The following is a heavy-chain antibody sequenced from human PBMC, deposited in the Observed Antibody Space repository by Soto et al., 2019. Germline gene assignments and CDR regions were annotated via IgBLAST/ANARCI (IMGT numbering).Heavy chain of an antibody. J-gene: IGHJ5*02. CDR2: INHSGST. D-gene: IGHD3-9*01. V-gene: IGHV4-34*01. CDR3: ARGTPTYYDILTGPNWFDT. Sequence: SETLSLTCAVYGGSFSGYYWSWIRQPPGKGLEWIGEINHSGSTNYNPSLKSRVTISVDTSKNQFSLKLSSVTAADTAVYYCARGTPTYYDILTGPNWFDTWGQGTLVNVS. CDR1: GGSFSGYY.